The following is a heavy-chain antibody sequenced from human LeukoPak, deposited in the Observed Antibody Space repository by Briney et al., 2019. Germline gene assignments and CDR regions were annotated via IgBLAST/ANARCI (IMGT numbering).Heavy chain of an antibody. Sequence: PGGSLRLSCAASGFTVSSNYMSWVRQAPGKGLEWVSVISGSGGSTYYADSVKGRFTISRDKSKNTLYLQMNSLRAEDTAVYYCAKDPVFAVVIILDYWGQGTLVTVSS. CDR3: AKDPVFAVVIILDY. V-gene: IGHV3-23*01. CDR1: GFTVSSNY. CDR2: ISGSGGST. J-gene: IGHJ4*02. D-gene: IGHD3-3*01.